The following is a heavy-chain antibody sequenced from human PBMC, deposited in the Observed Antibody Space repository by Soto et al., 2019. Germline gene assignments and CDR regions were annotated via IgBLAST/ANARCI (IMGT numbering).Heavy chain of an antibody. J-gene: IGHJ6*02. D-gene: IGHD6-6*01. CDR3: ARAISSSSAPTYYYYYGMDV. CDR1: GFTFSSYS. CDR2: ISSSSSYI. V-gene: IGHV3-21*01. Sequence: GSLRLSCAASGFTFSSYSMNWVRQAPGKGLGWVSSISSSSSYIYYADSVKGRFTISRDNAKNSLYLQMNSLRAEDTAVYYCARAISSSSAPTYYYYYGMDVWGQGTTVTVSS.